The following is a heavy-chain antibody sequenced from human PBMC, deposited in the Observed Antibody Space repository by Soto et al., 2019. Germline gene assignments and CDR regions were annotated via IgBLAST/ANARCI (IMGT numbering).Heavy chain of an antibody. CDR2: IIPIFGTA. V-gene: IGHV1-69*13. CDR3: ARAHITIPGLYYFYGMDV. D-gene: IGHD2-21*01. Sequence: SVKVSCKASGGTFSSYAISWVRQAPGQGLEWMGGIIPIFGTANYAQKFQGRVTITADESTSTAYMELSSLRSEDTAVYYCARAHITIPGLYYFYGMDVWGQGTTVTVS. J-gene: IGHJ6*02. CDR1: GGTFSSYA.